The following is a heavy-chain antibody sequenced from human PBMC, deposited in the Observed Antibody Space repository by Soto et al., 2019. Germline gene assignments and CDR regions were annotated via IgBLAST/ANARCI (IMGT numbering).Heavy chain of an antibody. Sequence: QVQLQQWGAGPLRPLETLFLTCGVSGGSFSGYYWAWIRQSPGKGLEWIGEINDRGSINYNPSLKSRVSISVDTSKNHYSLTLRSVTAADTAVYYCARESHDILTGPPWVWYFDLWGRGTLVTVSS. CDR3: ARESHDILTGPPWVWYFDL. D-gene: IGHD3-9*01. CDR2: INDRGSI. CDR1: GGSFSGYY. J-gene: IGHJ2*01. V-gene: IGHV4-34*01.